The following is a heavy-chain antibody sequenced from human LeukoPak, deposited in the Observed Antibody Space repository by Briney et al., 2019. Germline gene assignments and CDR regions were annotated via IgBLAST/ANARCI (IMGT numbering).Heavy chain of an antibody. J-gene: IGHJ5*02. Sequence: WEPRSLPGAPYGAPFSGYYWSGIRQPPGKGLGWTGEIIHIGSTNSNPSLKSRVTISVDTSKNQFSLKLSSVTAADTAVYYCARDRGTYYYGSGSPRRGDNWFDHWGQGTLVTVSS. V-gene: IGHV4-34*12. CDR3: ARDRGTYYYGSGSPRRGDNWFDH. CDR1: GAPFSGYY. CDR2: IIHIGST. D-gene: IGHD3-10*01.